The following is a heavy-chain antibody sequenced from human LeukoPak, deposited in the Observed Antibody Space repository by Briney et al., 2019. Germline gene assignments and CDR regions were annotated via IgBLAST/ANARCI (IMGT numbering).Heavy chain of an antibody. V-gene: IGHV4-61*02. D-gene: IGHD4-17*01. CDR1: GGSISSSSYY. CDR2: IYTSGST. CDR3: ARGVTTYLGFDP. J-gene: IGHJ5*02. Sequence: PSETLSLTCTVSGGSISSSSYYWGWIRQPPGKGLEWIGRIYTSGSTNYNPSLKSRVTISVDTSKNQFSLKLSSVTAADTAVYYCARGVTTYLGFDPWGQGTLVTVSS.